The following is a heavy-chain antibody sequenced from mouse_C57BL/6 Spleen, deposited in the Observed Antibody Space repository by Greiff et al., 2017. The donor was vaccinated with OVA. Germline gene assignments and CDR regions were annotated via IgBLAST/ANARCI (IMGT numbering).Heavy chain of an antibody. Sequence: VQLVESGPELVKPGASVKISCKASGYAFSSSWMNWVKQRPGKGLEWIGRIYPGDGDTNYNGKFKGKATLTADKSSSTAYMQLSSLTSEDSAVYFCARLDYGSIPRTRFWGTGTTVTVSS. V-gene: IGHV1-82*01. J-gene: IGHJ1*03. CDR3: ARLDYGSIPRTRF. D-gene: IGHD1-1*01. CDR2: IYPGDGDT. CDR1: GYAFSSSW.